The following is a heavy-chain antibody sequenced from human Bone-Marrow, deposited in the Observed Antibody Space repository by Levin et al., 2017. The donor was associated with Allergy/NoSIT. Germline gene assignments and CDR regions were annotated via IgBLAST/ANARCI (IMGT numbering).Heavy chain of an antibody. CDR1: GGSISSAGYH. J-gene: IGHJ4*02. V-gene: IGHV4-31*03. CDR3: ARLDGYSFDY. Sequence: SETLSLTCTVSGGSISSAGYHWTWIRQYPGKGLEWIGYVSYRGSTYFNPSLKSRLAMLIDTSEHHFSLNLTSVSAAVTAIYYCARLDGYSFDYWGQGALVTVSS. CDR2: VSYRGST. D-gene: IGHD1-1*01.